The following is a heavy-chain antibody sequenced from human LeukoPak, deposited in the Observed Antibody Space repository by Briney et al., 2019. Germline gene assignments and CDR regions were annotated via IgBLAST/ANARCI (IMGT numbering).Heavy chain of an antibody. CDR2: ISSSSSYI. CDR1: GFTFSSYG. J-gene: IGHJ4*02. D-gene: IGHD1-26*01. V-gene: IGHV3-21*01. CDR3: ARDKDVGATLLDY. Sequence: GGSLRLSCAASGFTFSSYGMHWVRQAPGKGLEWVSSISSSSSYIYYADSVKGRFTISRDNAKNSLFLQMNSLRADDTAVYYCARDKDVGATLLDYWGQGTLVTVSS.